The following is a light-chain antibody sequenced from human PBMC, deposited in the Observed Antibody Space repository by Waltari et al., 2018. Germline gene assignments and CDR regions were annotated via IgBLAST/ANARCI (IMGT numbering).Light chain of an antibody. Sequence: QSALTQPASVSGSPGQSLTISCTGTSSDVGSDNLVSWYQQYPGKAPNLMIYEVSKRPSGVSYRFSGSKSGNTASLTISWLQAEDDADYYCCSYAGSSTFVFGTGTKVTVL. CDR3: CSYAGSSTFV. CDR2: EVS. V-gene: IGLV2-23*02. J-gene: IGLJ1*01. CDR1: SSDVGSDNL.